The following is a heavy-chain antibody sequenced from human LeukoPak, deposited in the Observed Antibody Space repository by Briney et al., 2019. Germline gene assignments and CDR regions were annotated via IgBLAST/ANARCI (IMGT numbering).Heavy chain of an antibody. D-gene: IGHD4-11*01. CDR1: GFTFSSYA. CDR2: ISGSGGST. V-gene: IGHV3-23*01. Sequence: GGSLRLSCAASGFTFSSYAMSWVRQAPGKGLEWVSAISGSGGSTYYADSVKGRFTISRDNSKNTLYLQMNSLTPEDTAVYYCARGEDSNFPDFYYNLDLWGRGTTVTVSS. CDR3: ARGEDSNFPDFYYNLDL. J-gene: IGHJ6*03.